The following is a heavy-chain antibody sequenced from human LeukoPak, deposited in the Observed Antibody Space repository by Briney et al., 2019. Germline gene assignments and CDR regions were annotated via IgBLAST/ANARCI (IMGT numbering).Heavy chain of an antibody. D-gene: IGHD3-10*01. J-gene: IGHJ5*02. Sequence: SETLSLTCAVSGYSISSGYYWGWIRQPPGKGLEWIGSIYHSGSTYYNPSLKSRVTISVDTSKNQFSLKLSSVTAADTAVYYCARGAGTYPNWFDPWGQGTLVTVSS. V-gene: IGHV4-38-2*01. CDR1: GYSISSGYY. CDR3: ARGAGTYPNWFDP. CDR2: IYHSGST.